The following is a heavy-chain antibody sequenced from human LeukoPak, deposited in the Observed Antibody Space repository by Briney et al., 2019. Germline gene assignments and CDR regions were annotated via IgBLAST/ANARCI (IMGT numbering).Heavy chain of an antibody. CDR3: ARRGSYLGGFDY. J-gene: IGHJ4*02. V-gene: IGHV3-74*01. CDR1: GFTFSSYV. CDR2: INSDGSST. Sequence: GRSLRLSCAASGFTFSSYVMHWVRQAPGKGLVWVSRINSDGSSTSYADSVKGRFTISRDNAKNTLYLQMNSLRAEDTAVYYCARRGSYLGGFDYWGQGTLVAVSS. D-gene: IGHD1-26*01.